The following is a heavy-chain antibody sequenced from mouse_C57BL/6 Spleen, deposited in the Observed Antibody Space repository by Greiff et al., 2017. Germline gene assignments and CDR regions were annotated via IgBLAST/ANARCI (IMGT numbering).Heavy chain of an antibody. CDR2: IRSKSNNYAT. J-gene: IGHJ2*01. D-gene: IGHD1-1*01. CDR1: GFSFNTYA. Sequence: EVMLVESGGGLVQPKGSLKLSCAASGFSFNTYAMNWVRQAPGKGLEWVARIRSKSNNYATYYADSVKDRFTISRDDSESMLYLQMNNLKTEDTAMYYCVRQSFYGSSPFDYWGQGTTLTVSS. V-gene: IGHV10-1*01. CDR3: VRQSFYGSSPFDY.